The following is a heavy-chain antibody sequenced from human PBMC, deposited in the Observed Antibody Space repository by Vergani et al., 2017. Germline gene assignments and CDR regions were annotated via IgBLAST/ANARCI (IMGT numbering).Heavy chain of an antibody. Sequence: QVQLQESGPGLVKPSQTLSLTCTVSGGSISSGSYYWSWIRQPAGKGLEWIGRIYTSGSTNYNPSLKSRVTMSVDTSKNQFSLKLSFVTAADTAVYYCAIGDNYYDSSGYYPRYYYYMDVWGKGTTVTVSS. D-gene: IGHD3-22*01. J-gene: IGHJ6*03. CDR3: AIGDNYYDSSGYYPRYYYYMDV. V-gene: IGHV4-61*02. CDR1: GGSISSGSYY. CDR2: IYTSGST.